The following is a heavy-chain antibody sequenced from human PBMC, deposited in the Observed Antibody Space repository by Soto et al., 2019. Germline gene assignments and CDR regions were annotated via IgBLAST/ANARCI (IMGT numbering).Heavy chain of an antibody. Sequence: SETLSLTCAVYGGSFSGYYWSWIRQPPGKGLEWIGEINHSGSTNYNPSLKSRLTISVDTSKNQFSLKLSSVTAADTAVYYCARGPEVAYYYYYGMDVWGQGTTVTVSS. J-gene: IGHJ6*02. CDR3: ARGPEVAYYYYYGMDV. CDR1: GGSFSGYY. D-gene: IGHD5-12*01. V-gene: IGHV4-34*01. CDR2: INHSGST.